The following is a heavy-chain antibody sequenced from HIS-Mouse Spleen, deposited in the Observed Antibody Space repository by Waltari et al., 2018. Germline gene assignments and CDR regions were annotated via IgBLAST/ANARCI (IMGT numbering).Heavy chain of an antibody. D-gene: IGHD3-9*01. J-gene: IGHJ4*02. CDR2: ISSSSSYI. CDR1: GFTFSSYG. Sequence: EVQLVESGGGLVKPGGSLMLSCAALGFTFSSYGMNWVRQAPGKGLEWVSSISSSSSYIYYADSVKGRFTISRDNAKNSLYLQMNSLRAEDTAVYYCASLYYDILTGYYRDYWGQGTLVTVSS. CDR3: ASLYYDILTGYYRDY. V-gene: IGHV3-21*01.